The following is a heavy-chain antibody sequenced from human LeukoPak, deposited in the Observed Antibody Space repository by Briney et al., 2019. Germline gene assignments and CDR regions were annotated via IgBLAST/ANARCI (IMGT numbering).Heavy chain of an antibody. Sequence: PGGSLRLSCAASGFTVSSNYMSRVRQAPGKGLEWVSVFYSGGSTYYADSVKGRFTISRDNSKNTVYLQMNSLRAEDTAVYYCARGDGYNFWDYWGQGTLVTVPS. J-gene: IGHJ4*02. CDR1: GFTVSSNY. CDR2: FYSGGST. D-gene: IGHD5-24*01. V-gene: IGHV3-53*01. CDR3: ARGDGYNFWDY.